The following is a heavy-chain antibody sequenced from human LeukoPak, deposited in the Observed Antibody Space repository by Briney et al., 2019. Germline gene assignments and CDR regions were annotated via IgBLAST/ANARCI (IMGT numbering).Heavy chain of an antibody. CDR1: GFTFSSYG. V-gene: IGHV3-30*02. Sequence: GGSLRLSCAASGFTFSSYGMHWVRQAPGKGLEWVAFIRYDGSNKYYADSVKGRFTISRDNSKNTLYLQMNSLRAEDTAVYYCAKDGEYGSGSYYNGDYFDYWGQGTLVTVSS. CDR3: AKDGEYGSGSYYNGDYFDY. CDR2: IRYDGSNK. J-gene: IGHJ4*02. D-gene: IGHD3-10*01.